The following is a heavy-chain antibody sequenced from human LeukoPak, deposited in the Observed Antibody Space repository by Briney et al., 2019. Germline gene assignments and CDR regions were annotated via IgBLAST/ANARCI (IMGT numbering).Heavy chain of an antibody. CDR1: GFTFSCCG. V-gene: IGHV3-21*04. CDR2: IGPTGTGT. CDR3: ATDTIGRHYDY. J-gene: IGHJ4*02. Sequence: PGGSLRLSCAASGFTFSCCGINWVRQAPGKGLEWVSSIGPTGTGTYYADSVRGRFTISRDNAKNSMYLQMDSLRDEDTAVYYCATDTIGRHYDYWGQGTLLTVSS. D-gene: IGHD2-2*01.